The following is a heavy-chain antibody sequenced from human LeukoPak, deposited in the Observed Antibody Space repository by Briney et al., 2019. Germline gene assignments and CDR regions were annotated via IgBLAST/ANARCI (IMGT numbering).Heavy chain of an antibody. V-gene: IGHV4-34*01. J-gene: IGHJ4*02. CDR2: ISHSGYT. CDR3: ARHVHYYGSGSYPHFDY. D-gene: IGHD3-10*01. CDR1: GGSISSYY. Sequence: PSETLSLTCTVSGGSISSYYWSWIRQPPGTGLEWIGEISHSGYTNPNPSLKSRLTISVDTSKNQFSLKLSSVTAADTAVYYCARHVHYYGSGSYPHFDYWGQGTLVTVSS.